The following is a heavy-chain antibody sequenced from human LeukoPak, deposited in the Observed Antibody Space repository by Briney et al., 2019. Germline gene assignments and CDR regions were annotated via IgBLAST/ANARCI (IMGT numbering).Heavy chain of an antibody. CDR2: INPADSDT. CDR3: ARRGGTYWDMDY. Sequence: GESLKISCKGSGYSFTGYWIGWVRQMPGKGLEWMGIINPADSDTTYSPSFQGQVAISADNSISAAYLQWSSLKASDSAMYYCARRGGTYWDMDYWGQGTLVTVSS. J-gene: IGHJ4*02. V-gene: IGHV5-51*01. D-gene: IGHD2-8*02. CDR1: GYSFTGYW.